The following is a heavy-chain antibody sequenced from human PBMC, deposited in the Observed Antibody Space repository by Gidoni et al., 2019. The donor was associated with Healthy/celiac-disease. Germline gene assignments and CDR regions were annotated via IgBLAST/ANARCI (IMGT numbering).Heavy chain of an antibody. V-gene: IGHV3-30-3*01. CDR1: GFTFSSYA. D-gene: IGHD3-3*01. J-gene: IGHJ6*03. CDR3: ARDPGYDFWSGYYMDV. Sequence: QMQLVESGGGVVQPGRSLSLSCSASGFTFSSYAMHWVRQAPGKGLEWVAVISYDGSNKYYADSVKGRFTISRDNSKNTLYLQMNSLRAEDTAVYYCARDPGYDFWSGYYMDVWGKGTTVTVSS. CDR2: ISYDGSNK.